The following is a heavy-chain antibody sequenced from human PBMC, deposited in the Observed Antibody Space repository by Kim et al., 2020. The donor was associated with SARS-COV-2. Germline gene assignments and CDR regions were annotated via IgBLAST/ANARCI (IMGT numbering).Heavy chain of an antibody. D-gene: IGHD1-26*01. J-gene: IGHJ6*01. V-gene: IGHV3-48*02. CDR2: ISSSSTI. CDR1: GFTFSSCS. Sequence: GGSLRLSCAASGFTFSSCSMTWVRQAPGKGLEWVSYISSSSTIYYADSVKGRFTISRDNAKNSLYLQMNSLRDEDTAVYYCARDPRIVGATGGYYYGMDV. CDR3: ARDPRIVGATGGYYYGMDV.